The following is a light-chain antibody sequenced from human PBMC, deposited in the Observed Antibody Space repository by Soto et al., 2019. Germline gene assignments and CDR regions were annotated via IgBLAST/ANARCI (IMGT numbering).Light chain of an antibody. CDR3: QQYGCSPWT. CDR1: QTVTSSH. J-gene: IGKJ1*01. Sequence: DNVLTQSTGTLSLSPGERATLSCRASQTVTSSHLAWYQQRPGQAPRLLIYGASSRATSIPDRFSSSGSGKAVTLTISRLEPEDSAIYYCQQYGCSPWTFVKGAKVELK. CDR2: GAS. V-gene: IGKV3-20*01.